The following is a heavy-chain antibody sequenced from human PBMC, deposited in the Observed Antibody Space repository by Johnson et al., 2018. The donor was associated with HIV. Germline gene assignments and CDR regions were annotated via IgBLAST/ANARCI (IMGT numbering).Heavy chain of an antibody. CDR1: GFTFDDYA. J-gene: IGHJ3*01. Sequence: EVQLVESGGALVQPGRSLRLSCAASGFTFDDYAMHWVRQATGKGLEWVSGISWNSGNKGYVDSVKGRFTISRDNAKNSLYLQMNSLRTEDTAVYYCAKEFRLGYPPQIDAFDLWGQGTLVTVSS. CDR2: ISWNSGNK. D-gene: IGHD3-9*01. V-gene: IGHV3-9*01. CDR3: AKEFRLGYPPQIDAFDL.